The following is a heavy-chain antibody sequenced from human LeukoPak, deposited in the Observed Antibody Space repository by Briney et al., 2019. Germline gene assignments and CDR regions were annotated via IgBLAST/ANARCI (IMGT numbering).Heavy chain of an antibody. J-gene: IGHJ4*02. CDR1: GGSISSNY. D-gene: IGHD3-16*01. Sequence: SETLSLTCTVSGGSISSNYWSWIRQPAGKGLEWIGRIYTSGSTNYNPSLKSRVTISVDKSKNQFSLKLSSVTAADTAVYYCAREETTWSVWFDYWGQGTLVTVSS. V-gene: IGHV4-4*07. CDR3: AREETTWSVWFDY. CDR2: IYTSGST.